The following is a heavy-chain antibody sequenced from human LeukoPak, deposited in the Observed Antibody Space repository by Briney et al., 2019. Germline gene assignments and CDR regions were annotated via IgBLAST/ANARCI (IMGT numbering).Heavy chain of an antibody. CDR1: GGSISSSSYY. J-gene: IGHJ6*03. Sequence: PSETLSLTCTVSGGSISSSSYYWGWIRQPPEKGLEWIGSIYYSGSSYYNPSLKSRVTISVDTSKNQFSLKLSSVTAADTAVYYCARDRSWNYDGYYYYYMDVWGKGTTVTVSS. CDR2: IYYSGSS. CDR3: ARDRSWNYDGYYYYYMDV. D-gene: IGHD1-7*01. V-gene: IGHV4-39*07.